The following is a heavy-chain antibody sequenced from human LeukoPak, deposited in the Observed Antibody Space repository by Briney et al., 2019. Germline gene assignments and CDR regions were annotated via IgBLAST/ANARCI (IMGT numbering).Heavy chain of an antibody. CDR3: ARDRGGSYSAIDY. CDR1: EFIFSGYW. V-gene: IGHV3-48*04. Sequence: GGSLRLSCAASEFIFSGYWMNWVRQAPGKGLEWVSFISSSSITIYYADSVKGRFTISRDNAEKSLYLQMNSLRAEDTAVYYCARDRGGSYSAIDYWGQGTLVTVSS. D-gene: IGHD2-15*01. J-gene: IGHJ4*02. CDR2: ISSSSITI.